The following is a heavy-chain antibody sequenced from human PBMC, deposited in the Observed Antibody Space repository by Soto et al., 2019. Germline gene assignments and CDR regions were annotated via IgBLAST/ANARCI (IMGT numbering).Heavy chain of an antibody. J-gene: IGHJ4*02. D-gene: IGHD3-16*01. CDR1: GGSISSSNYY. Sequence: PXGTRCRTGTVSGGSISSSNYYWGWIRQPPGKGLEWIGSIYYSVSTYYSPSLKSRVTISVDTSKNQFSLKLSSVTAADTAVYYCARSRGGWGESDYWGQGSLVTVSS. V-gene: IGHV4-39*01. CDR2: IYYSVST. CDR3: ARSRGGWGESDY.